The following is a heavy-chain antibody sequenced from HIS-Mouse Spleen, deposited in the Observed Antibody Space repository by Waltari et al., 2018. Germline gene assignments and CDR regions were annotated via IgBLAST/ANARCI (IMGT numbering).Heavy chain of an antibody. D-gene: IGHD6-13*01. CDR3: AREIPYSSSWYDWYFDL. CDR2: IYYSGST. V-gene: IGHV4-39*07. Sequence: QLQLQASGPGLVKPSETLSLTCTVSGGSIISSSYYWGWIRQLPGKGLEWIGSIYYSGSTYYNPSLKSRVTISVDTSKNQFSLRLSSVTAADTAVYYCAREIPYSSSWYDWYFDLWGRGTLVTVSS. J-gene: IGHJ2*01. CDR1: GGSIISSSYY.